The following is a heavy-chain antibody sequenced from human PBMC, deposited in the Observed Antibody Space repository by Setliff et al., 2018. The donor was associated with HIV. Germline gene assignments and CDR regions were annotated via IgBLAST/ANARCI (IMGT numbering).Heavy chain of an antibody. CDR2: INTNTGNP. CDR1: GYTFTNYA. J-gene: IGHJ3*02. CDR3: AQDKVGTLRFCDGTSCYTEAFDI. V-gene: IGHV7-4-1*02. D-gene: IGHD3-3*01. Sequence: ASVKVSCKASGYTFTNYAIHWVRQAPGQGLEWMGWINTNTGNPTYAQGFAGRFVFSLDTSVSSTYLQISSLESEDTAIYYCAQDKVGTLRFCDGTSCYTEAFDIWGQGTMVTVSS.